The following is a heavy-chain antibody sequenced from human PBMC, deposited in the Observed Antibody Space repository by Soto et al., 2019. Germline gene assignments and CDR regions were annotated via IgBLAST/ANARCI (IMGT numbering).Heavy chain of an antibody. CDR3: ARHLGYYDSSGRNPCYYYGMDV. D-gene: IGHD3-22*01. Sequence: GESLKISCKGSGYSFTSYWICWVRQMPGKGLEWMGIIYPGDSDTRYSPSFQGQVTISADKSINTAYLKGSSLKASDTGMYYCARHLGYYDSSGRNPCYYYGMDVGGQETTVTVSS. V-gene: IGHV5-51*01. CDR1: GYSFTSYW. J-gene: IGHJ6*02. CDR2: IYPGDSDT.